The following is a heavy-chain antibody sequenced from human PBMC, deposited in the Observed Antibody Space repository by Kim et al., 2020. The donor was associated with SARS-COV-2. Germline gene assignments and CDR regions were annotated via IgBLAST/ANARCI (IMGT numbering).Heavy chain of an antibody. CDR3: ARGSYYNQNWFDP. CDR2: IIPIFGTA. J-gene: IGHJ5*02. Sequence: SVKVSCKASGGTFSSYAISWVRQAPGQGLEWMGGIIPIFGTANYAQKFQGRVTITADESTSTAYMELSSLRSEDTAVYYCARGSYYNQNWFDPWGQGTLVTVSS. V-gene: IGHV1-69*13. CDR1: GGTFSSYA. D-gene: IGHD3-10*01.